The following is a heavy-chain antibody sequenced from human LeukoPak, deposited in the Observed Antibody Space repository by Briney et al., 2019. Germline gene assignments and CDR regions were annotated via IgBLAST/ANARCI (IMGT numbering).Heavy chain of an antibody. CDR2: IIPIFGTA. CDR1: GGTFSIYA. V-gene: IGHV1-69*05. CDR3: ARGRITMIVPGAFDI. D-gene: IGHD3-22*01. J-gene: IGHJ3*02. Sequence: SVKVSCKASGGTFSIYAISWVRQAPGQGLEWMGGIIPIFGTANYAQKFQGRVTITTDESTSTAYMELSSLRSEDTAVYYCARGRITMIVPGAFDIWGQGTMVTVSS.